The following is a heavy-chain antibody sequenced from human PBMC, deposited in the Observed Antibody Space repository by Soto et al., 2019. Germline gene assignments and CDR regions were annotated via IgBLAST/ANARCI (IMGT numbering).Heavy chain of an antibody. CDR3: VKAQEGSCGIQYYYGLDV. Sequence: EMELVESGGVVIQPGGSLRLSCAASGFTFDDYTMHWARQAPGQGLEWVSLIHWDGGTTHYADSVKGRFTISRDNSRNSLSLRMNSLRTEDTALYYCVKAQEGSCGIQYYYGLDVWGLVTTVTVSS. J-gene: IGHJ6*02. CDR2: IHWDGGTT. D-gene: IGHD2-15*01. V-gene: IGHV3-43*01. CDR1: GFTFDDYT.